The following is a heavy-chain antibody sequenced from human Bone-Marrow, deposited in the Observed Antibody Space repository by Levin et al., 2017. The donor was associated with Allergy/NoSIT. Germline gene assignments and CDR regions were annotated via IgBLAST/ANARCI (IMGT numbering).Heavy chain of an antibody. Sequence: GGSLRLSCVVSGFTFSNYEMNWVRQAPGKGLEWISYIRSSGTTVYYADSVRGRFTISRDNAKNSLYLQMNSLRAEDTAIYYCARALYYWGQGTLVTVSS. V-gene: IGHV3-48*03. CDR1: GFTFSNYE. CDR3: ARALYY. J-gene: IGHJ4*02. CDR2: IRSSGTTV.